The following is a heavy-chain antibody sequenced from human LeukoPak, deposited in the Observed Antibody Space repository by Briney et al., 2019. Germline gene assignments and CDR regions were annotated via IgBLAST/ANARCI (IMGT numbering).Heavy chain of an antibody. V-gene: IGHV4-61*02. CDR2: IYTSGST. D-gene: IGHD6-19*01. Sequence: XXSLXCTVSGGSINSGSYSWTWIRQPAXXGLDWIGRIYTSGSTNYNPSLKSRVTISIDTSKNQFSLELSSVTAADTAVYYCTRGWSAGGAFDIWGQGTMVTVSS. J-gene: IGHJ3*02. CDR1: GGSINSGSYS. CDR3: TRGWSAGGAFDI.